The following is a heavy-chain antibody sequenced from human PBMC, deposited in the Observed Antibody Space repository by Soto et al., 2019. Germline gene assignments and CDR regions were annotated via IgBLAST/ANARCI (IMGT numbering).Heavy chain of an antibody. V-gene: IGHV3-23*01. CDR2: ITGRGDNI. CDR3: ASERQGRAEY. Sequence: EVQVLESGGGLVQPGGSLRLSCAASGFTFSSYAMSWVRQAPGKGLEWVSLITGRGDNIYYADSVKGRFAISRDNSKNTLSLQMYSLRADDTAVDYCASERQGRAEYWGQGTQVTVSS. CDR1: GFTFSSYA. J-gene: IGHJ4*02.